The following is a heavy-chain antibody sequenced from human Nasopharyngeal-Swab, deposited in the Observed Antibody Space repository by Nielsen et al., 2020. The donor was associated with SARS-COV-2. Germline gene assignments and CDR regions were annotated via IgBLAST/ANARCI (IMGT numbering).Heavy chain of an antibody. CDR2: ISSSSSYI. D-gene: IGHD3-10*01. V-gene: IGHV3-21*01. CDR1: GFTFSSYS. CDR3: ARARVVRGVLPDY. J-gene: IGHJ4*02. Sequence: GESLKISCAASGFTFSSYSMNWVRQAPGKGLEWVSSISSSSSYIYYADSVKGRFTISRDNAKNSLYLQMNSLRAEDTAVYYCARARVVRGVLPDYWGQGTLVTVSS.